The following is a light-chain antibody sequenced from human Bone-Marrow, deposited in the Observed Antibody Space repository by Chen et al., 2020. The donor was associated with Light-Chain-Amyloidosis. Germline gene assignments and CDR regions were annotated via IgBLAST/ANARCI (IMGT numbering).Light chain of an antibody. CDR1: QGVSTW. J-gene: IGKJ4*01. Sequence: DIQMTQSPSSVSASVGDRVTITCRASQGVSTWLAWYQQKPGKAPKLLIHTASSVQSGVPSRFTGSGYGTGFTLTISSLQPEDFAAYYCQQGNSFPLTFGGGTKVEIK. CDR3: QQGNSFPLT. CDR2: TAS. V-gene: IGKV1-12*01.